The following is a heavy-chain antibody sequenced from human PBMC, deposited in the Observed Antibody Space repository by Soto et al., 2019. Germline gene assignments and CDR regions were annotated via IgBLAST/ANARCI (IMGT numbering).Heavy chain of an antibody. Sequence: QVQLVQSGAEVKKPGASVKVSCKASGYTFTNSGISWVRQAPGQGLEWMGWISTDNGNTNYAQHLQGRVSITTDISTSTAYMDLRSLRSDDTAVYYCARDQGITTFGVYSMYYYGMDVWGQGTTVTVSS. CDR2: ISTDNGNT. CDR3: ARDQGITTFGVYSMYYYGMDV. D-gene: IGHD3-3*01. CDR1: GYTFTNSG. V-gene: IGHV1-18*01. J-gene: IGHJ6*02.